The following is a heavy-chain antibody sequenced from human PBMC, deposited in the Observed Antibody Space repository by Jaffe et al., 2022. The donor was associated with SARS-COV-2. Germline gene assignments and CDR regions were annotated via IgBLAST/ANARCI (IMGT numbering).Heavy chain of an antibody. CDR3: ARGAWGDLDYSSSWNYFDY. D-gene: IGHD6-13*01. V-gene: IGHV3-13*01. CDR2: IGTAGDT. Sequence: EVQLVESGGGLVQPGGSLRLSCAASGFTFSSYDMHWVRQATGKGLEWVSAIGTAGDTYYPGSVKGRFTISRENAKNSLYLQMNSLRAGDTAVYYCARGAWGDLDYSSSWNYFDYWGQGTLVTVSS. CDR1: GFTFSSYD. J-gene: IGHJ4*02.